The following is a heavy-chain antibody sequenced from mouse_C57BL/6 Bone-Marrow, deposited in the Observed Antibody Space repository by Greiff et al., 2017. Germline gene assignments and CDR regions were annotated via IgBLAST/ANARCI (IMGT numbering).Heavy chain of an antibody. Sequence: EVHLVESGGGLVQPGGSLSLSCAASGFTFTDYYMSWVRQPPGKALEWLGFIRNKANGYTTEYSASVKGRFTISRDNSQSILYLQMNALRAEDRAAYYCARYNRYGSSSFAYWGQGTLVTVSA. CDR2: IRNKANGYTT. CDR1: GFTFTDYY. D-gene: IGHD1-1*01. CDR3: ARYNRYGSSSFAY. V-gene: IGHV7-3*01. J-gene: IGHJ3*01.